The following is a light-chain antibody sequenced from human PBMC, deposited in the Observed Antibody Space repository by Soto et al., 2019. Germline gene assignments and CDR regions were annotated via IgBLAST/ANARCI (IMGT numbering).Light chain of an antibody. CDR3: ATWDDRLYGRV. CDR2: NNN. CDR1: RSSIGSNV. Sequence: QSVLTQPPSTSGTPGQRVTISCSGSRSSIGSNVVEWYQQLPGTAPKLLIYNNNQRPSGVPDRFSGSKSGTSASLAISGLQSEDEADYYCATWDDRLYGRVFGRGTKLTVL. V-gene: IGLV1-44*01. J-gene: IGLJ3*02.